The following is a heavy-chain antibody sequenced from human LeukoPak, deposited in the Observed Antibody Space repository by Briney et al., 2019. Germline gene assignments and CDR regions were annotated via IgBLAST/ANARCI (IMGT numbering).Heavy chain of an antibody. Sequence: GGSLRLSCAASGFTFRSYSMNWVRQAPGKGLEWVSSISSSSSYIYYADSVKGRFTISRDNAKNSLYLQMNSLRAEDTAVYYCARGPALEPSPFDYWGQGTLVTVSS. J-gene: IGHJ4*02. D-gene: IGHD1-1*01. CDR1: GFTFRSYS. V-gene: IGHV3-21*01. CDR2: ISSSSSYI. CDR3: ARGPALEPSPFDY.